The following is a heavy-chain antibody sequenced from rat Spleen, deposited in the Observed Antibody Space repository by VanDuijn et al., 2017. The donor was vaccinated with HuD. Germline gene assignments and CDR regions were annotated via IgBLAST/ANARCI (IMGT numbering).Heavy chain of an antibody. Sequence: EVQLVESDGGLVQPGRSLKLSCAASGFTFSDYNMAWIRQAPTKGLEWVASITYDVSTTYYRDSVKGRFTISRDNAKSTLYLQMDSLRSEDTATYYCATLYYDGTYYYYWYFDFWGPGTMVTVSS. J-gene: IGHJ1*01. CDR1: GFTFSDYN. CDR2: ITYDVSTT. V-gene: IGHV5-7*01. CDR3: ATLYYDGTYYYYWYFDF. D-gene: IGHD1-12*02.